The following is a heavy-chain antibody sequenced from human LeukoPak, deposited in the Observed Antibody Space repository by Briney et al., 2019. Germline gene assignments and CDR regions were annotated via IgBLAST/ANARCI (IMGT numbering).Heavy chain of an antibody. Sequence: GGSLRLSCAASGFTFSPHTMHWVRQAPGKGLEWVAVITENGSTKYYAESVRGRFSVSRDDSKNTLHLQMSSLTTDDTAVYFCVRQSEGLDYWGQGTLVIVSS. CDR1: GFTFSPHT. V-gene: IGHV3-30-3*01. CDR3: VRQSEGLDY. CDR2: ITENGSTK. J-gene: IGHJ4*02. D-gene: IGHD5/OR15-5a*01.